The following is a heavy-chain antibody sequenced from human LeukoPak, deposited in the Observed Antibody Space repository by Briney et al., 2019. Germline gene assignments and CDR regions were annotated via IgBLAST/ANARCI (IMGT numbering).Heavy chain of an antibody. CDR3: ARDTDTAMGI. J-gene: IGHJ4*02. CDR2: ISWNSGSI. Sequence: GGSLRLSCAASXXXXDDYXMHWVRQAPXXXXXXVSGISWNSGSIGYADSVKGRFTISRDNAKNSLYLQMNSLRAEDTAVYYCARDTDTAMGIGGQGTLVTVSS. D-gene: IGHD5-18*01. V-gene: IGHV3-9*01. CDR1: XXXXDDYX.